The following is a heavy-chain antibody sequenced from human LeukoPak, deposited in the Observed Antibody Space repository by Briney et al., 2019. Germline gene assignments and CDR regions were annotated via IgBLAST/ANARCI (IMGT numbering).Heavy chain of an antibody. J-gene: IGHJ4*02. Sequence: GGSLRLSCAASGFTFSRYSMNWVRQAPGKGLEWVSSISSSSTYIHYADSVKGRFTISRDNAKNSLYLQMNSLRAEDTAVYYCASGYDTSGYYNYYFDYWGQGTLVTVSS. CDR2: ISSSSTYI. CDR3: ASGYDTSGYYNYYFDY. V-gene: IGHV3-21*01. CDR1: GFTFSRYS. D-gene: IGHD3-22*01.